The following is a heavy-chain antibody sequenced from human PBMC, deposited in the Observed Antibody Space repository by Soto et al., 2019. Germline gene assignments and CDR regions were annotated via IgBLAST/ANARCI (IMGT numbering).Heavy chain of an antibody. CDR3: AKGSNRHRVPAAMWGDFDY. CDR2: ISGSGGST. CDR1: GFTFSSYA. J-gene: IGHJ4*02. V-gene: IGHV3-23*01. Sequence: EVELLESGGGLGQPGGSLRLSCAASGFTFSSYAMSWVRQAPGKGLEWVSAISGSGGSTYYADSVKGRFTISRDNSKNTLYLQMNSLRAEDTAVYYCAKGSNRHRVPAAMWGDFDYWGQGTLVTVSS. D-gene: IGHD2-2*01.